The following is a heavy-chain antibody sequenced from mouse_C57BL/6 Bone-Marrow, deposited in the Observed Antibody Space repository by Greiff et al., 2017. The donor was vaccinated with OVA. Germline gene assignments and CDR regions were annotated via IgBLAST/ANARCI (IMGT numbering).Heavy chain of an antibody. J-gene: IGHJ3*01. CDR1: GYTFTEYT. CDR3: ARHGSTVVATRAWFAY. Sequence: QVQLKESGAELVKPGASVKLSCKASGYTFTEYTIHWVKQRSGQGLEWIGWFYPGSGSLQYNEKFKDKATLTADKSSSTVYMELSRLTSEDSAVDFCARHGSTVVATRAWFAYWGQGTLVTVSA. CDR2: FYPGSGSL. D-gene: IGHD1-1*01. V-gene: IGHV1-62-2*01.